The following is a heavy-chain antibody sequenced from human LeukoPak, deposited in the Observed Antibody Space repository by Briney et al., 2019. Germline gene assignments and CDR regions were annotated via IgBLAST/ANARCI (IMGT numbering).Heavy chain of an antibody. D-gene: IGHD3-22*01. J-gene: IGHJ4*02. Sequence: PGGSLRLSCAASGFTFSDYYMSWIRQAPGKGLEWVSYISSSGSTIYYADSVKGRFTISRDNAKNSLYLQMNSLRAEDTAVYYCARDYYYDSSGYYRGYWGQGTLVTVSS. CDR1: GFTFSDYY. V-gene: IGHV3-11*01. CDR3: ARDYYYDSSGYYRGY. CDR2: ISSSGSTI.